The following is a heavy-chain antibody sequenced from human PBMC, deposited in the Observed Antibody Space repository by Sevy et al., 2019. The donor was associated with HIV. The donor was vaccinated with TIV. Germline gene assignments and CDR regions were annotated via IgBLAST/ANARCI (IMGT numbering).Heavy chain of an antibody. J-gene: IGHJ4*02. D-gene: IGHD1-26*01. V-gene: IGHV1-2*06. Sequence: ASVKVSCKTFGYTFTDNYIHWVRQAPGQGLEWMGRFNPLSGGTKSAQQFQGRVTMTRDTSISTAYMEVSRLTFDDTAVYYCAREAGSTYYGILDYWGQGSLVTVSS. CDR2: FNPLSGGT. CDR3: AREAGSTYYGILDY. CDR1: GYTFTDNY.